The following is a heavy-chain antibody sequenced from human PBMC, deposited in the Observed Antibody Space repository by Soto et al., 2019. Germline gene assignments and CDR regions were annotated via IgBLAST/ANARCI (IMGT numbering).Heavy chain of an antibody. CDR1: GYNFATDW. CDR3: ARYWDHFDSSGYDFDS. Sequence: GESLKISCKGSGYNFATDWIGWVRQMPGKGLECMGIIYPADSDTRYSPSFQGQVTISADKSISTAYLQWSSLKASDTAMYYCARYWDHFDSSGYDFDSWGQGTPVTVSS. J-gene: IGHJ4*02. CDR2: IYPADSDT. D-gene: IGHD3-22*01. V-gene: IGHV5-51*01.